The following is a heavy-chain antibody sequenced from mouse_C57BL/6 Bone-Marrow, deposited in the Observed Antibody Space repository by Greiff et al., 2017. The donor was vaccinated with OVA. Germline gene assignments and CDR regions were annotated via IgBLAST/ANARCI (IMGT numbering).Heavy chain of an antibody. V-gene: IGHV5-12*01. CDR2: ISNGGGST. CDR3: ARHSYYYGRSHSGRFDV. CDR1: GFTFSDYY. Sequence: EVQRVESGGGLVQPGGSLKLSCAASGFTFSDYYMYWVRQTPEKRLEWVAYISNGGGSTYYPDTVKGRFTISRDNAKNTLYLQMSRLKSEDTAMYYCARHSYYYGRSHSGRFDVWGTGTTVTVSS. D-gene: IGHD1-1*01. J-gene: IGHJ1*03.